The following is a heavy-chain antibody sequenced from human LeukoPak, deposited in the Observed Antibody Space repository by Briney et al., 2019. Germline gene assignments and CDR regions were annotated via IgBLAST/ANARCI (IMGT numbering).Heavy chain of an antibody. D-gene: IGHD5-18*01. V-gene: IGHV3-23*01. CDR2: ISDNEGRT. CDR3: ARHDSFIPY. Sequence: GGSLRLSRAASGFTFNYYAMSWVRQAPGKGLEWVSGISDNEGRTYYTDSVKGRFTISRDKTKNTAFLQMHNLRADDTAVYFCARHDSFIPYWGQGALVTVSS. J-gene: IGHJ4*02. CDR1: GFTFNYYA.